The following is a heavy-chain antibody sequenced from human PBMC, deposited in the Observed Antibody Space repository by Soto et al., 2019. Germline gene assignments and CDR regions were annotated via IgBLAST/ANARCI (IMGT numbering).Heavy chain of an antibody. J-gene: IGHJ1*01. V-gene: IGHV3-21*06. D-gene: IGHD3-16*01. CDR2: ISDNSSYI. Sequence: GESLKISCAASGFMFSAYTMNWVRHAPGKGLEWLSSISDNSSYIDYADSMRGRFTVSRDNARNSLYLQIDSLGVEDTAVYYCATPYYFNHWGPGTLVTVSS. CDR1: GFMFSAYT. CDR3: ATPYYFNH.